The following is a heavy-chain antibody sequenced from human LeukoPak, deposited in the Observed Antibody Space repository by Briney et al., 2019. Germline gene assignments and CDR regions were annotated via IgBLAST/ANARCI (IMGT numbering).Heavy chain of an antibody. CDR1: XXTFTXXY. J-gene: IGHJ4*02. CDR3: ARIKWYYYDSSGLFDY. CDR2: INPNSGGT. Sequence: GASXXXXXXXSXXTFTXXYMHWVRQAPGQGLEWMGRINPNSGGTNYAQKFQGRVTMTRDTSISTAYMELSRLRSDDTAVYYCARIKWYYYDSSGLFDYWGQGTLVTVSS. V-gene: IGHV1-2*06. D-gene: IGHD3-22*01.